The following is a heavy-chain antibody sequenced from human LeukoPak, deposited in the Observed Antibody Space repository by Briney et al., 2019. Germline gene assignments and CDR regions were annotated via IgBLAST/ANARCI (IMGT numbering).Heavy chain of an antibody. J-gene: IGHJ6*03. CDR2: IYYSGSS. CDR3: ARIFATALPYYYYYMDV. V-gene: IGHV4-59*12. CDR1: GGSISNYF. D-gene: IGHD2-15*01. Sequence: SETLSLTCTVSGGSISNYFWNWIRQPPGKGLESIGYIYYSGSSNYNPSLKSRVTISVDTSKNQFSLKLSSVTAADTAVYYCARIFATALPYYYYYMDVWGKGTTVTVSS.